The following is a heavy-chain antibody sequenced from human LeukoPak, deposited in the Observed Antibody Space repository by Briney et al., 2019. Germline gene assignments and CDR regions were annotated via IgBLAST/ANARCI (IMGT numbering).Heavy chain of an antibody. CDR1: GGSFSGYY. Sequence: PSETLSLTCAVYGGSFSGYYWSWIRQPPGKGLEWIGEINHSGSTNYNPSLKSRVTISVDTSKNQFSLKLSSVTAADTAVYYCAREPYYYDTSDYNDAFNIWGQGTMVTVSS. D-gene: IGHD3-22*01. CDR2: INHSGST. CDR3: AREPYYYDTSDYNDAFNI. J-gene: IGHJ3*02. V-gene: IGHV4-34*01.